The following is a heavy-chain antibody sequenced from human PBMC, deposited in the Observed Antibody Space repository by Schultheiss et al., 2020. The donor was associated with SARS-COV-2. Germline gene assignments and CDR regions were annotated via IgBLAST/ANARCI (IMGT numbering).Heavy chain of an antibody. CDR2: IYTSGST. Sequence: SETLSLTCTVSGGSISSGGYYWSWIRQPAGKGLEWIGRIYTSGSTNYNPSLKSRVTISVDTSKNQFSLKLSSVTAADTAVYYCARVHGAWIHYYYYMDVWGKGTTVTVSS. CDR1: GGSISSGGYY. CDR3: ARVHGAWIHYYYYMDV. D-gene: IGHD5-18*01. J-gene: IGHJ6*03. V-gene: IGHV4-61*02.